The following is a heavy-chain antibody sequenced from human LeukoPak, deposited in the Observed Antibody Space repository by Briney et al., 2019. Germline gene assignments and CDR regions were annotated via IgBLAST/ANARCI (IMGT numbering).Heavy chain of an antibody. D-gene: IGHD2-15*01. V-gene: IGHV3-30*03. CDR3: ASLAFCSGGSCLLDYFDY. CDR1: GFTFSSYG. J-gene: IGHJ4*02. CDR2: ISNDGSNK. Sequence: GGSLRLSCAASGFTFSSYGMHWVRQAPGKGLEWVAVISNDGSNKYYADSVKGRFTISRDNSKNTLYLQMNSLRAEDTAVYYCASLAFCSGGSCLLDYFDYWGRGPLATVPS.